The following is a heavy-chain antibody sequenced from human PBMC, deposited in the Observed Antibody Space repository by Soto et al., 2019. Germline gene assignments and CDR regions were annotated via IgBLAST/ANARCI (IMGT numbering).Heavy chain of an antibody. J-gene: IGHJ4*02. CDR1: GGSPRNCEHL. V-gene: IGHV4-30-4*08. Sequence: SEDLPLPCTGSGGSPRNCEHLLGRIRHSPEKGLEWIGDIHYTGSTHYNPSLQSRVTVSIDMSENQFSLRLTSVTAADTAVYFCARVRRVVLHYSLDYWGQGALVTGSA. CDR3: ARVRRVVLHYSLDY. CDR2: IHYTGST. D-gene: IGHD2-15*01.